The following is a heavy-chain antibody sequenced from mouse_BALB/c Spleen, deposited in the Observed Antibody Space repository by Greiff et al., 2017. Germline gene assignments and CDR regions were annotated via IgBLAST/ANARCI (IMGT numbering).Heavy chain of an antibody. CDR2: ISYSGST. D-gene: IGHD2-3*01. V-gene: IGHV3-8*02. CDR1: GDSITSGY. CDR3: ASRWLAPWYFDV. Sequence: EVKLVESGPSLVKPSQTLSLTCSVTGDSITSGYWNWIRKFPGNKLEYMGYISYSGSTYYNPSLKSRISITRDTSKNQYYLQLNSVTTEDTATYYCASRWLAPWYFDVWGAGTTVTVSS. J-gene: IGHJ1*01.